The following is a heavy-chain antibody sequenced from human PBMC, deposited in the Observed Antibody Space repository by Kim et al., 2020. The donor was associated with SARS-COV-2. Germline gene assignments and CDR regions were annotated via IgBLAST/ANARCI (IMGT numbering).Heavy chain of an antibody. CDR2: ISGSGGST. Sequence: GGSLRLSCAASGFTFSSYAMSWVRQAPGKGLEWVSAISGSGGSTYYADSVKGRFTISRDNSKNTLYLQMNSLRAEDTAVYYCAKALPTTVVTTGFGRADDAFDIWGQGTMVTVSS. D-gene: IGHD4-17*01. CDR3: AKALPTTVVTTGFGRADDAFDI. V-gene: IGHV3-23*01. CDR1: GFTFSSYA. J-gene: IGHJ3*02.